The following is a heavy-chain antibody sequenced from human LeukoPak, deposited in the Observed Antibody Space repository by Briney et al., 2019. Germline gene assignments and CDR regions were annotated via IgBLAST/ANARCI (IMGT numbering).Heavy chain of an antibody. CDR1: GYTFTSYG. CDR2: ISTYNGNT. J-gene: IGHJ6*02. D-gene: IGHD2-2*01. Sequence: ASVKVSCKASGYTFTSYGINWVRQAPGQGLEWMGWISTYNGNTNYAQKLQGRVTMTTDTSTSTAYMELRSLRSDDTAVYYCAGLGYCSSTSCYHYYYYGMDVWGQGTTVTVSS. CDR3: AGLGYCSSTSCYHYYYYGMDV. V-gene: IGHV1-18*01.